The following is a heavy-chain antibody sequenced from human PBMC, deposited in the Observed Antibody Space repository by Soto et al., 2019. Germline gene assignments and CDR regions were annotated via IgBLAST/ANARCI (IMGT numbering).Heavy chain of an antibody. V-gene: IGHV4-39*01. D-gene: IGHD4-17*01. Sequence: ETLSLTCTVSGGSISSSSYYWGWIRQPPGKGLEWIGSIYYSGSTYYNPSLKSRVTISVDTSKNQFSLKLSSVTAADTAVYYCASKGTVTSDYWGQGTLVTVSS. J-gene: IGHJ4*02. CDR1: GGSISSSSYY. CDR3: ASKGTVTSDY. CDR2: IYYSGST.